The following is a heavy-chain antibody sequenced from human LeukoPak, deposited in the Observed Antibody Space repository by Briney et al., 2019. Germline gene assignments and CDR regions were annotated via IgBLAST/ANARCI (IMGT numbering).Heavy chain of an antibody. D-gene: IGHD2-15*01. J-gene: IGHJ5*02. CDR1: GGSISSGTYY. CDR3: ARDGCSGGSCYGNWFDP. CDR2: IHYSGNT. V-gene: IGHV4-31*03. Sequence: SETLSLTCTVSGGSISSGTYYWSWIRQHPGKGLEWIGYIHYSGNTYYNPSLKSRVTISVDTSKNQFSLKLSSVTAADTAVYYCARDGCSGGSCYGNWFDPLGQGTLVTVSS.